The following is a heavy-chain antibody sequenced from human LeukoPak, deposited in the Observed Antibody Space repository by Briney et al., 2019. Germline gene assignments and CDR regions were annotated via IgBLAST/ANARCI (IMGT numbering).Heavy chain of an antibody. V-gene: IGHV3-23*01. CDR1: GFTFSNYA. Sequence: GGSLRLSCAASGFTFSNYAMNWVRQAPGKGLEWVSAIRGSGDSKYYADSVKGRFTISRDNSKNTLYLQMSSLRADDTAVYYCAKDRTLVRGVITNYYYGFDVWGQGTTVTVSS. CDR2: IRGSGDSK. CDR3: AKDRTLVRGVITNYYYGFDV. J-gene: IGHJ6*02. D-gene: IGHD3-10*01.